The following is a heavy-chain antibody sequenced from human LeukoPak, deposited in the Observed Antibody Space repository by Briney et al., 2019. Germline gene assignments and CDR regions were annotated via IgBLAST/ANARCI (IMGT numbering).Heavy chain of an antibody. Sequence: GGSLRLSCAASGFTFSSYAMSWVRQAPGKGLEWVSAISGSGGSTYYADSVKGRFTISRDNSKNTLYLQMNSLRAEDTAVYYCAKDPAYCGGDCQSRGAPTSFDYWGQGTLVTVSS. CDR1: GFTFSSYA. V-gene: IGHV3-23*01. CDR2: ISGSGGST. CDR3: AKDPAYCGGDCQSRGAPTSFDY. D-gene: IGHD2-21*01. J-gene: IGHJ4*02.